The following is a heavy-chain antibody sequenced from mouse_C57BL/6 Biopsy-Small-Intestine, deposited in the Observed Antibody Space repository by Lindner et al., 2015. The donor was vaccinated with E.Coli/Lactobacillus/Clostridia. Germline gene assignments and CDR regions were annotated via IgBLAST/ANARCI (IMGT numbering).Heavy chain of an antibody. CDR2: ISAYNGNT. Sequence: SVKVSCKASGYTFSSYGISLVRQAPGQGLEWMGWISAYNGNTNYAQKFQGRVTMTRDTSISTAYMELSRLRSDDTAVYYCARDRATRSSSSFEYWGQGTLVTVS. D-gene: IGHD6-2*01. CDR1: GYTFSSYG. J-gene: IGHJ3*01. CDR3: ARDRATRSSSSFEY. V-gene: IGHV1-55*01.